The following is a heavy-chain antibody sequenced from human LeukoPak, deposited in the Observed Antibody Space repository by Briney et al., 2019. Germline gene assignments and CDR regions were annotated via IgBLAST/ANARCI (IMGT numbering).Heavy chain of an antibody. Sequence: GASVKVSCKASGYAFTGYYMHWVRQAPGQGLEWMGCINPNSGGTNYAQKFQGRVTMTRDTSISTAYMELSRLRSDDTAVYYCARDPAAATPYNWFDPWGQGTLVTVSS. J-gene: IGHJ5*02. CDR3: ARDPAAATPYNWFDP. CDR1: GYAFTGYY. D-gene: IGHD6-13*01. V-gene: IGHV1-2*02. CDR2: INPNSGGT.